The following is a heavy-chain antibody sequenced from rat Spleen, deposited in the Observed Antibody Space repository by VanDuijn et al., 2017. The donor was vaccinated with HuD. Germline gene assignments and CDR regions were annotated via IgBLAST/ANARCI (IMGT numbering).Heavy chain of an antibody. CDR2: IWGDGSP. CDR1: GFSLSSFG. D-gene: IGHD1-1*01. V-gene: IGHV2-13*01. Sequence: QAQLKESGPGLVQPSQTLSLTCTVSGFSLSSFGVIWVRQPPGKGLEWMGGIWGDGSPNYNSALKSRLSISRDTSKSQVYLKVNSLQFEDTGTYYCARQRQRQWPYYRDYWGQGVMVTVSS. J-gene: IGHJ2*01. CDR3: ARQRQRQWPYYRDY.